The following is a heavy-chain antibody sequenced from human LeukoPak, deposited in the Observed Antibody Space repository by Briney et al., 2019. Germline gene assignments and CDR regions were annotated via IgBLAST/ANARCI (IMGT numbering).Heavy chain of an antibody. J-gene: IGHJ4*02. CDR1: GFTFSNYS. Sequence: PGGSLRLSCAASGFTFSNYSMNWVRQAPGKGLEWVSSISSSSSYIYYADSVKGRFTISRDNAKNSLYLQMNSLRAEDTAVYYCARADWDTAMIDYWAREPWSPSPQ. CDR2: ISSSSSYI. V-gene: IGHV3-21*01. CDR3: ARADWDTAMIDY. D-gene: IGHD5-18*01.